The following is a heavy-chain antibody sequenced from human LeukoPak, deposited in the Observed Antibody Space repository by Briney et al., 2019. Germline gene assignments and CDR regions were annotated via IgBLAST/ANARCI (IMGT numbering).Heavy chain of an antibody. CDR1: GFTFSSNA. J-gene: IGHJ4*02. Sequence: GGSLRLSCAASGFTFSSNAMSWVRQAPGKGLEWVSAISGSGGSTYYADSVKGRFTISRDNSKNTLYLQMNSLRAEDTAVYYCAKKGGYGDSGYYYFDYWGQGTLVTVSS. CDR2: ISGSGGST. CDR3: AKKGGYGDSGYYYFDY. V-gene: IGHV3-23*01. D-gene: IGHD4-17*01.